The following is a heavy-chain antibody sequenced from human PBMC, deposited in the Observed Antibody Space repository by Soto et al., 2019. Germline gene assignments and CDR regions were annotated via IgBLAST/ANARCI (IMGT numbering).Heavy chain of an antibody. CDR1: GLSVREETNY. D-gene: IGHD4-4*01. CDR2: VYYCETN. Sequence: EPLSLTCSVTGLSVREETNYWGWIQQPPGKGREVIGYVYYCETNNYTPSHKSRVTISVDLSNNRFSLRLSSVTTADTALYYCARTTAGPNTLRSRYFFDYWGQGTLVTVSS. V-gene: IGHV4-61*01. J-gene: IGHJ4*02. CDR3: ARTTAGPNTLRSRYFFDY.